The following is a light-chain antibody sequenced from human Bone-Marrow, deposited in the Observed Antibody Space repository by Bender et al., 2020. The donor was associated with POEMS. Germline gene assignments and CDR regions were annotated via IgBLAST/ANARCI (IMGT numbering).Light chain of an antibody. J-gene: IGLJ3*02. CDR1: KIGSKS. Sequence: SYVLTQAPSVSVAPGQTASLTCGGNKIGSKSVHWYQQKPGQAPVLVVYEDSDRPSGIPERFSGSNSGNTATLTISWVEAGDEAAYYCQVWDSISDHPVFGGGTKVTVL. V-gene: IGLV3-21*02. CDR3: QVWDSISDHPV. CDR2: EDS.